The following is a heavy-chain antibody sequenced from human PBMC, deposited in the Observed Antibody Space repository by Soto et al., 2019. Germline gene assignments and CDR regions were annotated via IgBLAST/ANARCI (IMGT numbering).Heavy chain of an antibody. CDR2: ISAYNGNT. V-gene: IGHV1-18*01. J-gene: IGHJ3*02. CDR1: GYTFTSYG. CDR3: ARPGLYIVRSTHLRPAFDI. D-gene: IGHD2-15*01. Sequence: ASVKVSCKASGYTFTSYGISWVRQAPGQGLEWMGWISAYNGNTNYAQKLQARVTITADTSTSSDYMEQMSFRSDDTAVYYCARPGLYIVRSTHLRPAFDICGHGKTFTVSS.